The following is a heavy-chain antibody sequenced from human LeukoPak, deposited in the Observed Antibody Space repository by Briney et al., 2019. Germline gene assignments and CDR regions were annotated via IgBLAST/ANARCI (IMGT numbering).Heavy chain of an antibody. V-gene: IGHV4-4*02. Sequence: SGTLSLTCAVSGDSITNSYWWTWVRQSPGKGLEWVGEIYYSGSTYYNPSLKSRVTISVDTSKNQFSLKLSSVTAADTAVYYCARVLGIAAAGLDYWGQGTLVTVSS. J-gene: IGHJ4*02. CDR2: IYYSGST. D-gene: IGHD6-13*01. CDR1: GDSITNSYW. CDR3: ARVLGIAAAGLDY.